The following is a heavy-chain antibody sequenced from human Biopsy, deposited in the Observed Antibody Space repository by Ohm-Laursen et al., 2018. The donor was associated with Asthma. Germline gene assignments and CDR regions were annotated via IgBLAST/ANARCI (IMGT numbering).Heavy chain of an antibody. CDR1: GFRFSDYD. CDR3: ARGIYDMDV. V-gene: IGHV3-23*01. Sequence: GSLRLSCTASGFRFSDYDMNWVRQAPGKGLEWVATISSSSGSRDYADSVKGRFTISRDNSKNMLYLQMNSLRAEDTAVYFCARGIYDMDVWGQGTTVTVSS. CDR2: ISSSSGSR. J-gene: IGHJ6*02.